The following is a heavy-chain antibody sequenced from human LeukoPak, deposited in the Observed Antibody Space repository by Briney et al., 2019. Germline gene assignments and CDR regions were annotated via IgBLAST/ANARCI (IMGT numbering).Heavy chain of an antibody. CDR2: IIPIFGTA. Sequence: SVTVSCKASGGTFSSYAISWVRQAPGQGLEWMGGIIPIFGTANYAQKFQGRVTITTDKSTSTAYMELSSLRSEDTAVYYCARGRAGTNWFDPWGQGTLVTVSS. V-gene: IGHV1-69*05. CDR1: GGTFSSYA. J-gene: IGHJ5*02. D-gene: IGHD3-10*01. CDR3: ARGRAGTNWFDP.